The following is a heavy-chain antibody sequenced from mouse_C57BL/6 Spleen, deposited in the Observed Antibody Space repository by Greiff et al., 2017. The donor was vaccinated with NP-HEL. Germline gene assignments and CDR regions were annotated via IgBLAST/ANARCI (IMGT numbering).Heavy chain of an antibody. Sequence: VKLQQPGAELVMPGASVKLSCKASGYTFTSYWMHWVKQRPGQGLEWIGEIDPSDSYTNYNQKFKGKSTLTVDKSSSTAYMQLSSLTSEDSAVYYCARGHYGSPWFAYWGQGTLVTVSA. J-gene: IGHJ3*01. V-gene: IGHV1-69*01. CDR1: GYTFTSYW. CDR3: ARGHYGSPWFAY. D-gene: IGHD1-1*01. CDR2: IDPSDSYT.